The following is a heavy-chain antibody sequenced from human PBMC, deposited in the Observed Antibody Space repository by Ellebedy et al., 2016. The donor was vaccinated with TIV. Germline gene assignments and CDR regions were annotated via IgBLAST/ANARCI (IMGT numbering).Heavy chain of an antibody. D-gene: IGHD6-13*01. CDR2: IYYSGST. V-gene: IGHV4-59*01. J-gene: IGHJ3*02. CDR3: AREVAAAGSAFDI. Sequence: MPSETLSLTCTVSGGSISSYYWSWIRQPPGKGLEWIGYIYYSGSTNYNPSLKSRVTISVDTSKNQFSLKLSSVTAADTAVYYCAREVAAAGSAFDIWGQGTMVTVSS. CDR1: GGSISSYY.